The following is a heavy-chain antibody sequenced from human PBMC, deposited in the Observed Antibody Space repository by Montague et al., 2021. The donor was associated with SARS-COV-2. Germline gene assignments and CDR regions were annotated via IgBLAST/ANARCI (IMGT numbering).Heavy chain of an antibody. Sequence: SETLSLPCSVSSGSIISSGYYWGWIRQPPGKELEWIGNIYYSGTTCYNPSLQSRGTISVDTSKNHLSLRLSSVTAADTAVYFCARGMIRGVTTPFDYWGQGSQVTVSS. D-gene: IGHD3-10*01. CDR2: IYYSGTT. CDR3: ARGMIRGVTTPFDY. CDR1: SGSIISSGYY. J-gene: IGHJ4*02. V-gene: IGHV4-39*02.